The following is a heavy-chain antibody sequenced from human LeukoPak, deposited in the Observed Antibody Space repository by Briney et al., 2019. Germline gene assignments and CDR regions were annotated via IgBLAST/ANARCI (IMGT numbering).Heavy chain of an antibody. CDR3: ASTGGYGSGTYDYYYFGMDV. J-gene: IGHJ6*02. CDR2: ITSSGRII. CDR1: GFTFSSYE. V-gene: IGHV3-48*03. D-gene: IGHD3-10*01. Sequence: GGSLRLSCAASGFTFSSYEMDWVRQAPGKGLEWVAYITSSGRIIYYADSVKGRFTISRDNAKNSLYLQMNSLRAEDTAVYYCASTGGYGSGTYDYYYFGMDVWGQGTTVTVSS.